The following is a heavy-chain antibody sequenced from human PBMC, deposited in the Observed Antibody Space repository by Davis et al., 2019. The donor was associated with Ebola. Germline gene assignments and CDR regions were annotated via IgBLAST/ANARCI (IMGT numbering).Heavy chain of an antibody. D-gene: IGHD3-3*01. CDR2: IYPGDSDT. CDR1: GYSFTTYW. Sequence: GESLKISCKGSGYSFTTYWIGWVRQMPGKGLEWMGIIYPGDSDTRYSPSFQGQVTISADKSISTAYLQWSSLEASDTAMYYCARQITIFGVVILDYWGQGTLVTVSS. J-gene: IGHJ4*02. CDR3: ARQITIFGVVILDY. V-gene: IGHV5-51*01.